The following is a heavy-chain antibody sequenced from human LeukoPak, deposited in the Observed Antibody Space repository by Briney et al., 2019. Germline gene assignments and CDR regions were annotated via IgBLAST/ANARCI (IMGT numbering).Heavy chain of an antibody. CDR3: AREGASNGYHYGMDV. CDR2: ISFGGSPK. J-gene: IGHJ6*02. V-gene: IGHV3-30*04. Sequence: GGSLRLSCAGSGFTFSLYNMHWVRQAPGKGLEWAALISFGGSPKYYADSVKGRFTISRDNSKNTLFLQMSSLKAEDTAVYYCAREGASNGYHYGMDVWGQGTTVSVS. D-gene: IGHD5-12*01. CDR1: GFTFSLYN.